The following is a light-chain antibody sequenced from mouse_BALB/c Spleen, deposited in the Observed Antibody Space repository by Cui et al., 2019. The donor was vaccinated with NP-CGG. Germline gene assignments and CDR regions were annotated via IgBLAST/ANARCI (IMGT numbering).Light chain of an antibody. J-gene: IGLJ1*01. CDR1: TGAVTTSNY. CDR2: GTK. CDR3: ALWYSNHWV. Sequence: AVVTQESALTTSPGETVTLTCRSSTGAVTTSNYANWVQEKPGHLFTGLIGGTKNRAPGVPARFSGSLIGDKAALTITGAQTEDEAIYFCALWYSNHWVFGGGTKLTVL. V-gene: IGLV1*01.